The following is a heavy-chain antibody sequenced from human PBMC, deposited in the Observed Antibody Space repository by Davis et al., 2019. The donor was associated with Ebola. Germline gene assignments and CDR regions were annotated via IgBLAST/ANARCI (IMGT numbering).Heavy chain of an antibody. D-gene: IGHD3-10*01. CDR3: AREGGLVRGVVITWKNGMDV. CDR2: MNPNSGNT. Sequence: ASVKVSCKASGYTFTSYDINWVRQATGQGLEWMGWMNPNSGNTGYAQNFQGRVTLTRNTSISTAYMELSSLRSEDTAVYYCAREGGLVRGVVITWKNGMDVWGQGTTVTVSS. V-gene: IGHV1-8*01. J-gene: IGHJ6*02. CDR1: GYTFTSYD.